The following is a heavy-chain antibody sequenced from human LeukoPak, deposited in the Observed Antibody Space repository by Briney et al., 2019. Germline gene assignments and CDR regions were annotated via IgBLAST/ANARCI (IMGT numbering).Heavy chain of an antibody. CDR1: GGSISSYY. J-gene: IGHJ3*02. V-gene: IGHV4-59*01. Sequence: PSETLSLTCTVSGGSISSYYWSWIRQPPGKGLEWIGYIYYSGSTNYSPSLKSRVTISVDTSKNQFSLKLSSVTAADTAVYYCARAGYSYGYGAFDIWGQGTMVTVSS. CDR3: ARAGYSYGYGAFDI. CDR2: IYYSGST. D-gene: IGHD5-18*01.